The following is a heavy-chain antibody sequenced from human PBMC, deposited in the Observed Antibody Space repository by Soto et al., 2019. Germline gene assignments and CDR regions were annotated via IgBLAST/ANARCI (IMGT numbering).Heavy chain of an antibody. CDR3: ARDRTGYGDLNLNPRGSFDL. Sequence: PGGSLRLSCAASGFTFSSYSMNWVRQAPGKGLEWVSSISSSSSYIYYADSVKGRFTISRDNAKNSLYLQMNSLRAEDTAVYYCARDRTGYGDLNLNPRGSFDLWGRGTLVTVSS. V-gene: IGHV3-21*01. D-gene: IGHD4-17*01. CDR2: ISSSSSYI. CDR1: GFTFSSYS. J-gene: IGHJ2*01.